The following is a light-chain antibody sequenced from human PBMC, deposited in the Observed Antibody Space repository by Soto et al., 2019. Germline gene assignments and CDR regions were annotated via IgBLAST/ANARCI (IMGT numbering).Light chain of an antibody. J-gene: IGKJ5*01. CDR1: QSISSW. V-gene: IGKV1-12*01. CDR2: AAS. Sequence: DIQMTQSPSTLSASVGDRVTITCRASQSISSWLAWFQQKPGKAPKLLIYAASSLQSGVPSRFSGSGSGTDFTLTISSLQPEDFATYYCQQANSFLEGTFGQGTRLEIK. CDR3: QQANSFLEGT.